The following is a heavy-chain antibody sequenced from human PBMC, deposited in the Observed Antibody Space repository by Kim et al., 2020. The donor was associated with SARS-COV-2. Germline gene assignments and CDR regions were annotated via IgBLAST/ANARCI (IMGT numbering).Heavy chain of an antibody. Sequence: GGSLRLSCAASGFTFSSYGMHWVRQAPGKGLEWVAVISYDGSNKYYADSVKGRFTISRDNSKNTLYLQMNSLRAEDTAVYYCAKDRWDYDFWSGLSDYWGQGTLVTVSS. J-gene: IGHJ4*02. CDR3: AKDRWDYDFWSGLSDY. CDR2: ISYDGSNK. CDR1: GFTFSSYG. V-gene: IGHV3-30*18. D-gene: IGHD3-3*01.